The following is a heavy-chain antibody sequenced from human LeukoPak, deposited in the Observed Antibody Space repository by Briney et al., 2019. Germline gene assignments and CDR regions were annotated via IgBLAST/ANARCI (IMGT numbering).Heavy chain of an antibody. CDR2: IQYDGSSK. V-gene: IGHV3-30*02. CDR1: GFTFSNYG. Sequence: GGSLRLSCAASGFTFSNYGMYWVRQAPGKGLEWVAFIQYDGSSKYYANSVKGRFTISRDNSKNTLYLQVNSLRAEDTAVYYCARDRPGGERDWSDYMDVWGKGTTVTVSS. D-gene: IGHD3/OR15-3a*01. CDR3: ARDRPGGERDWSDYMDV. J-gene: IGHJ6*03.